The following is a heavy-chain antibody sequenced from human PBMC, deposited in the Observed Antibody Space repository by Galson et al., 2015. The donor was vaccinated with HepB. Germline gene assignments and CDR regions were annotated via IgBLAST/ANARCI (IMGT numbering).Heavy chain of an antibody. Sequence: SVKVSCKASGYTFTSYGISWVRQAPGQGLEWMGWISAYNGNTNYAQKLQGRVTMTTDTSTSTAYMELRSLRSDDTAVYYCARDSPWPGDYKTDAFDIWGQGTMVTVSS. D-gene: IGHD3-16*01. CDR1: GYTFTSYG. V-gene: IGHV1-18*04. CDR2: ISAYNGNT. J-gene: IGHJ3*02. CDR3: ARDSPWPGDYKTDAFDI.